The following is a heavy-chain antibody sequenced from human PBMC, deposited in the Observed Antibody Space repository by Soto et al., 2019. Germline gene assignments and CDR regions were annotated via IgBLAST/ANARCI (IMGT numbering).Heavy chain of an antibody. CDR2: ISYDGSNK. J-gene: IGHJ4*02. V-gene: IGHV3-30-3*01. CDR1: GFTFSSYA. CDR3: ASPGDFDWLFAPFDY. Sequence: GGSLRLSCAASGFTFSSYAMHWVRQAPGKGLEWVAVISYDGSNKYYADSVKGRFTISRDNSKNTLYLQMNSLRAEDTAVYYCASPGDFDWLFAPFDYWGQGTLVNVS. D-gene: IGHD3-9*01.